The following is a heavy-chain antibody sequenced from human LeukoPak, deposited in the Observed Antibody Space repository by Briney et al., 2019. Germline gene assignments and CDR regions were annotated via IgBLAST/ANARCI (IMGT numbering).Heavy chain of an antibody. Sequence: SETLSLTCTVSGGSISSGSYYWSWIRQPAGKGLEWIGRIYTSGSTNYNPSLKSRVTISVDTSKNQFSLKLSSVTAADTAVYYCARVMRYQLLPYGMDVWGQGATVTVSS. CDR1: GGSISSGSYY. V-gene: IGHV4-61*02. J-gene: IGHJ6*02. D-gene: IGHD2-2*01. CDR2: IYTSGST. CDR3: ARVMRYQLLPYGMDV.